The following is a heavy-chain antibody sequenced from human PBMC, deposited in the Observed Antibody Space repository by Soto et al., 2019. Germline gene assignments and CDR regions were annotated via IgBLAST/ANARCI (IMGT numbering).Heavy chain of an antibody. J-gene: IGHJ6*03. CDR3: ARGPYYDLIWNYYYMDV. CDR1: GGSISGHY. Sequence: QVQLQESGPGLVKPSETLSLSCSVSGGSISGHYWNWVRQTPGKGLEWIGYMYYSGSTNYNPSLKSRVTISVDTSKNHFSLRLTSVTAADTAVYYCARGPYYDLIWNYYYMDVWGKGTTVTVSS. CDR2: MYYSGST. D-gene: IGHD3-16*01. V-gene: IGHV4-59*08.